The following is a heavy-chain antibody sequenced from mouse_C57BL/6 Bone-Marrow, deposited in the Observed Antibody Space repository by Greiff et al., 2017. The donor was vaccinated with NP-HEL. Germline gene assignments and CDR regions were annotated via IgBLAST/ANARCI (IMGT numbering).Heavy chain of an antibody. D-gene: IGHD1-1*01. CDR2: IRSGGSYT. J-gene: IGHJ4*01. CDR3: ARRRGGSSPYYAMDY. CDR1: GFTFSSYG. Sequence: EVHLVESGGDLVKPGGSLKLSCAASGFTFSSYGMSWVRQTPDKRLEWVATIRSGGSYTYYPDSVKGRFTISRDNAKNTLYLQMSSLKSEDTAMYYCARRRGGSSPYYAMDYWGQGTSVTVSS. V-gene: IGHV5-6*01.